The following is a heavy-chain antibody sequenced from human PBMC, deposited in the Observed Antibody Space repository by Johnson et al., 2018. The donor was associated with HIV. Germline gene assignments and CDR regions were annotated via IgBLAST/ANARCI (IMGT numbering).Heavy chain of an antibody. CDR3: ARQLARGAFDI. D-gene: IGHD5-18*01. CDR2: ISYDGTNK. J-gene: IGHJ3*02. V-gene: IGHV3-30*03. CDR1: RFTFSSYA. Sequence: QVQLVESGGGVVQPGRSLRLSCAASRFTFSSYAMHWVRQAPGKGLEWVAIISYDGTNKDYADSVKGRFTVSRDNSKNTLYLQMNSLRAEDTAVYYCARQLARGAFDIWGQGTMVTVSS.